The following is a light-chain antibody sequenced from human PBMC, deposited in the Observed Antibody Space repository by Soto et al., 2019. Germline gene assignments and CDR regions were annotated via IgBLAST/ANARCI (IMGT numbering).Light chain of an antibody. V-gene: IGKV3D-15*01. J-gene: IGKJ1*01. CDR2: DAS. CDR1: QSISSN. Sequence: EIVMTQSPVTLSVSPGERATLSCRASQSISSNYLAWYQQKPGQAPRLLIFDASARAVDIPGRFSGSKSGTEFTLTISSLQPEDFAVYYCHYYDKWPPGTFGQGTKVDIK. CDR3: HYYDKWPPGT.